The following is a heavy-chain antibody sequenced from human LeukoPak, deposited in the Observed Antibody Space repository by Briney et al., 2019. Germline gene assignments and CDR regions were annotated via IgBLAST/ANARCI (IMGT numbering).Heavy chain of an antibody. J-gene: IGHJ4*02. CDR1: GYTFNNYG. Sequence: ASVRVSCKASGYTFNNYGITWVRQAPGQGLEWMGWISAYNGDKNYAQKLQGRVTMTTDTSTKTAYMELRSLSSDDTAVYYCARGDLPAFDYWGQGTLVTVSS. CDR3: ARGDLPAFDY. V-gene: IGHV1-18*01. CDR2: ISAYNGDK.